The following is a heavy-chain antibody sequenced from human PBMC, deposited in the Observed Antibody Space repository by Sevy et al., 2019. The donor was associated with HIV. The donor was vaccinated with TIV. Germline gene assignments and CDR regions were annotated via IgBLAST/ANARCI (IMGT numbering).Heavy chain of an antibody. Sequence: SETLSLTCSVSAGSISSSNYYWGWIRQPPGKGLEWIGTIYYSGSTYYNPSLKSRVTISVDTSKDQFSLKLASVTAADTSLYYGARVSWYSSGWLWFDNWGQGTLVTVSS. CDR2: IYYSGST. V-gene: IGHV4-39*01. CDR3: ARVSWYSSGWLWFDN. J-gene: IGHJ5*02. CDR1: AGSISSSNYY. D-gene: IGHD6-25*01.